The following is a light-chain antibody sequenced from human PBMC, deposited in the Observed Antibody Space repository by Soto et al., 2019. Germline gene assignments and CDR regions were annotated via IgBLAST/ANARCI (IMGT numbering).Light chain of an antibody. V-gene: IGLV1-44*01. J-gene: IGLJ2*01. CDR3: AAWDDSLNGRV. Sequence: QPVLTQPPSASGTPGQRVTISCSGSSSNIGSNTVNWYQQLPGTAPKLLIYSNNQRSSGVPDRFSGSKSGTSASLAISGLQSEDEADYYCAAWDDSLNGRVFGGGTKLTVL. CDR2: SNN. CDR1: SSNIGSNT.